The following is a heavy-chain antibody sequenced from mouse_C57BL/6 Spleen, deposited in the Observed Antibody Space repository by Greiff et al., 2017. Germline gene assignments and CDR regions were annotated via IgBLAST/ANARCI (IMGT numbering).Heavy chain of an antibody. Sequence: VQLQQPGAELVRPGSSVKLSCKASGYTFTSYWMHWVKQRPIQGLEWIGNIYPSDSETHYNQKFKDKATLTVDKSSSTAYMQLSSLTSEDSAVYYCARDDYYAMDYWGQGTSVTVSS. CDR3: ARDDYYAMDY. V-gene: IGHV1-52*01. CDR2: IYPSDSET. CDR1: GYTFTSYW. J-gene: IGHJ4*01.